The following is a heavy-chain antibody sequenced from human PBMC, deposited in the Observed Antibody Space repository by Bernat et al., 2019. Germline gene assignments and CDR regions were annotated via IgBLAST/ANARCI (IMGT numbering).Heavy chain of an antibody. CDR2: IWYDGSNK. D-gene: IGHD3-3*01. CDR3: ARGGVVPYPHYYGMDV. V-gene: IGHV3-33*01. Sequence: QVQLVESGGGVVQPGRSLRLSCAASGFTFSSYGMHWVRQAPSKGLEWVAVIWYDGSNKYYADSVKGRFTISRDNSKNTLYLQMNSLRAEDTAVYYCARGGVVPYPHYYGMDVWGQGTTVTVSS. J-gene: IGHJ6*02. CDR1: GFTFSSYG.